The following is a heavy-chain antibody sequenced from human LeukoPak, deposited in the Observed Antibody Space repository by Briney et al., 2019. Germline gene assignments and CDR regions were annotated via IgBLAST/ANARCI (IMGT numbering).Heavy chain of an antibody. J-gene: IGHJ4*02. Sequence: ASVKVSCKASGGTFSSYAINWVRQAPGQGLEWMGWISAYIGNTYYAQKFQGRVTMTTDTSTTTAYMELRSLRSDDTGVYYCARFTPRLSREKFDYWGQGTLVTVSS. CDR3: ARFTPRLSREKFDY. V-gene: IGHV1-18*01. D-gene: IGHD3-3*02. CDR1: GGTFSSYA. CDR2: ISAYIGNT.